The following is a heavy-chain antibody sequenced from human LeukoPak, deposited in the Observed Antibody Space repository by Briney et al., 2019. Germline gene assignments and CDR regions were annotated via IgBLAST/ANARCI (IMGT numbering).Heavy chain of an antibody. CDR3: AHVTSYGFDY. CDR2: IYWDDDE. Sequence: TLSLTCTVSGGSISISGYYWAWIRQPPGKALEFLALIYWDDDERYSPSLKSRLSITKDTSKNQVVLTMTNMDPVDTATYYCAHVTSYGFDYWGQGTLVTVSS. D-gene: IGHD3-16*01. CDR1: GGSISISGYY. V-gene: IGHV2-5*02. J-gene: IGHJ4*02.